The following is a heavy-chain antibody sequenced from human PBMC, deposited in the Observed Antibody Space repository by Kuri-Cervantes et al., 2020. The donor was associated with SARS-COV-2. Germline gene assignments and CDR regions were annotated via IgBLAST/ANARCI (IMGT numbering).Heavy chain of an antibody. CDR2: IIPIFGTA. D-gene: IGHD2-2*01. Sequence: SVKVSCKASGGTLSSYAISWVRQAPGQGLEWMGGIIPIFGTANYAQKFQGRVTITTDESTSTAYMELSSLRSEDTAVYYCASTSPSYCSSTSCYWYYMDVWGKGTTVTVSS. CDR1: GGTLSSYA. V-gene: IGHV1-69*05. CDR3: ASTSPSYCSSTSCYWYYMDV. J-gene: IGHJ6*03.